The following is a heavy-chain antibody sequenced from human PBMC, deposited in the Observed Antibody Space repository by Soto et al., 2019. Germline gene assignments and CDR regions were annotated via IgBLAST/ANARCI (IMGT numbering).Heavy chain of an antibody. Sequence: ASVKVSCKASGYTFTGYYMHWVRQAPGQGLEWMGWINPNSGSTNYAQKFQGWVTMTRDTSISTAYMELSRLRSDDTAVYYCARDIYYDSSGYYFDYWGQGTLVTVSS. D-gene: IGHD3-22*01. J-gene: IGHJ4*02. CDR3: ARDIYYDSSGYYFDY. CDR2: INPNSGST. V-gene: IGHV1-2*04. CDR1: GYTFTGYY.